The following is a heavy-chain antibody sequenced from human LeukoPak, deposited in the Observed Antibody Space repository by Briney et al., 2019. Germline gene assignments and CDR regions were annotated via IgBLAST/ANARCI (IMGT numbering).Heavy chain of an antibody. V-gene: IGHV3-48*04. D-gene: IGHD5-24*01. CDR2: ISSSSSTI. CDR1: GFTFSSYS. Sequence: GGSLRLSCAASGFTFSSYSMNWVRQAPGKGLEWVSYISSSSSTIYYADSVKGRFTISRDNAKNSLYLQMNSLRADNTAVYYCARGLQFNDAFDIWGQGTMVTVSS. J-gene: IGHJ3*02. CDR3: ARGLQFNDAFDI.